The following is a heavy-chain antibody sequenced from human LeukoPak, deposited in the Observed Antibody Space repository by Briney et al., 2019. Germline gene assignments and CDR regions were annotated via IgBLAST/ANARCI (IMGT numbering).Heavy chain of an antibody. V-gene: IGHV4-59*08. J-gene: IGHJ4*02. CDR2: IYYSGST. CDR3: ARTYSGYDY. CDR1: GRSMSAYY. D-gene: IGHD5-12*01. Sequence: SETLSLTCNVSGRSMSAYYWNWIRQPPGRGLEWIGYIYYSGSTNYNPSLKSRVTISVDTSKNQFSLKLSSVTAADTAVYYCARTYSGYDYWGQGTLVTVSS.